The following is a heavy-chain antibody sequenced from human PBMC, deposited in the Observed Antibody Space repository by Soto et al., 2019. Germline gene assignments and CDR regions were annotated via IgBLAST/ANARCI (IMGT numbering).Heavy chain of an antibody. CDR1: GGSFSGYY. Sequence: SETLSLTCVVYGGSFSGYYWSWIRQPPGKGLEWIGEINHSGSTNYNPSLKSRVTISVDTSKNQFSLKLSSVTAADTAVYYCARGRPGRITIFGVVMGSHFDPWGQGTLVTVSS. V-gene: IGHV4-34*01. J-gene: IGHJ5*02. D-gene: IGHD3-3*01. CDR3: ARGRPGRITIFGVVMGSHFDP. CDR2: INHSGST.